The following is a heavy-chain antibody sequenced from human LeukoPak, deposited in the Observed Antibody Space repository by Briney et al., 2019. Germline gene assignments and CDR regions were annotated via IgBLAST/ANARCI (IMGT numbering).Heavy chain of an antibody. CDR3: ARRGYDILTGYYRYYFDY. D-gene: IGHD3-9*01. V-gene: IGHV3-11*01. CDR1: GFTFSDYY. J-gene: IGHJ4*02. CDR2: ISSSGSTI. Sequence: GGSLGLSCAASGFTFSDYYMSWIRQAPGKGLKWVSYISSSGSTIYYADSVKGRFTISRDNAKNSLYLQMNSLRAEDTAVYYCARRGYDILTGYYRYYFDYWGQGTLVTVSS.